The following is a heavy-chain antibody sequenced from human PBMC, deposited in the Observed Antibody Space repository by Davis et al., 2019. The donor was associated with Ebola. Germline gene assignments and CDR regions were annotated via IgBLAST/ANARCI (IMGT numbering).Heavy chain of an antibody. CDR3: ARGHSSGWYSYYYGMDV. CDR2: IYSGGST. Sequence: GGSLRLSCAASGFTVSSNYMSWVRQAPGKGLEWVSVIYSGGSTYYADSVKGRFTISRDNAKNTLYLQMNSLRAEDTAVYYCARGHSSGWYSYYYGMDVWGQGTTVTVSS. D-gene: IGHD6-19*01. J-gene: IGHJ6*02. V-gene: IGHV3-53*01. CDR1: GFTVSSNY.